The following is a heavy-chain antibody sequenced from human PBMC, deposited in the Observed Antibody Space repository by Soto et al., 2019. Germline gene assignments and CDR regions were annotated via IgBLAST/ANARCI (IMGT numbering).Heavy chain of an antibody. CDR2: TSGSGTYT. J-gene: IGHJ4*01. V-gene: IGHV3-21*01. D-gene: IGHD3-10*01. Sequence: EVQLEESGGGLVKPGGSLRLTCAASGFIFSRYNMHWVRQTPGKGLEWVSATSGSGTYTYYADSVKGRFTISRDNAKNSLSLEVNSLRVEDTAIYYCARERWFGESGFDYWGQNPGHRLL. CDR1: GFIFSRYN. CDR3: ARERWFGESGFDY.